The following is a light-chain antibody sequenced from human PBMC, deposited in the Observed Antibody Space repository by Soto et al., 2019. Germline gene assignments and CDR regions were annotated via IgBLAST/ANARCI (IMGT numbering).Light chain of an antibody. V-gene: IGKV3-15*01. CDR2: AAS. CDR1: QSVSSN. CDR3: QQYDNWPPIT. J-gene: IGKJ5*01. Sequence: EVVMTQSPATLSVSPGERATLSCRASQSVSSNLAWYQHKHGQAPRLLIYAASTRATGIPARFSGSGSGTEFTLTISSLQSEDFAVCYCQQYDNWPPITFGQGTRLEI.